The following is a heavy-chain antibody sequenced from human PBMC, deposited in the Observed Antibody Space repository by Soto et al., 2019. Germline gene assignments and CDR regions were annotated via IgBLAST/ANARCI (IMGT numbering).Heavy chain of an antibody. D-gene: IGHD4-17*01. CDR1: GGTFSSYA. V-gene: IGHV1-69*12. Sequence: QVHLVKSGAEVKNPGSSVKASCKASGGTFSSYAISWVRQAPGQGLEWMGGIIPIFGTANYGQKFQGRVTITADESTSTAYMELRSLGSEDTAVYYCASLMTTVTTGAFDYWGQGTLVTVSS. CDR2: IIPIFGTA. J-gene: IGHJ4*02. CDR3: ASLMTTVTTGAFDY.